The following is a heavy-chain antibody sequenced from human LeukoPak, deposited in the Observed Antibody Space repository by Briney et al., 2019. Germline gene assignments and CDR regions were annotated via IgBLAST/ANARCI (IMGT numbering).Heavy chain of an antibody. CDR2: IYYSGST. CDR1: GGSISSYY. CDR3: ARWYCSSNTCYHMDV. V-gene: IGHV4-59*01. J-gene: IGHJ6*03. D-gene: IGHD2-2*01. Sequence: TSETLSLTCTVSGGSISSYYWSWIRQPPGKGLEWIGYIYYSGSTNYIPSLKSRVTMSVDMSKNQLSPKLSSVTAADTAVYYCARWYCSSNTCYHMDVWGKGTTVTVSS.